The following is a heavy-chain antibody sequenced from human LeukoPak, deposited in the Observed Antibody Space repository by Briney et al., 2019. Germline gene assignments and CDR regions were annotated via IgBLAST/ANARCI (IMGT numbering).Heavy chain of an antibody. CDR1: GFTFSSYS. CDR2: ISSGSSNI. CDR3: AHLARGVEVAGDYLT. V-gene: IGHV3-48*01. D-gene: IGHD6-19*01. J-gene: IGHJ4*02. Sequence: GGSLRLSCAASGFTFSSYSMNWVRQAPGKGLEWASYISSGSSNIYYADSVKGRFTISRDNAKNSLYLQMNSLRAEDTAVYYCAHLARGVEVAGDYLTWGQGTLVTVSS.